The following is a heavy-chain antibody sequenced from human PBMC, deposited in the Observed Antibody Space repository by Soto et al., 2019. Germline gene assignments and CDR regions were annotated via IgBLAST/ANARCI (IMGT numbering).Heavy chain of an antibody. V-gene: IGHV3-30-3*01. CDR3: ARGPSITMVRGVDSGMDV. D-gene: IGHD3-10*01. Sequence: GGSLRLSCAASGFTFSSYAMHWVRQAPGKGLEWVAVISYDGSNKYYADSVKGRFTISRDNSKNTLYLQMNSLRAEDTAVYYCARGPSITMVRGVDSGMDVWGQGTTVTVSS. J-gene: IGHJ6*02. CDR2: ISYDGSNK. CDR1: GFTFSSYA.